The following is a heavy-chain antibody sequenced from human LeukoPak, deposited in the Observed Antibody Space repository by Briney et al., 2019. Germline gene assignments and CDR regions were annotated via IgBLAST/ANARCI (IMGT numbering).Heavy chain of an antibody. Sequence: PSETLSLTCAAYGGSFSGYYWSWIRQPPGKGLEWIGEINHSGSTNYNPSLKSRVTISVDTSKNQFSLKLSSVTAADTAVYYCARGNYDILTGYRTWAFDPWGQGTLVTVSS. CDR3: ARGNYDILTGYRTWAFDP. D-gene: IGHD3-9*01. V-gene: IGHV4-34*01. CDR2: INHSGST. CDR1: GGSFSGYY. J-gene: IGHJ5*02.